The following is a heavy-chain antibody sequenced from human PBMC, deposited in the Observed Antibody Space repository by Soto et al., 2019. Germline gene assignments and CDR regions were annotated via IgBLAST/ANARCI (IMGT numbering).Heavy chain of an antibody. D-gene: IGHD3-22*01. CDR3: ARDLRYYDSSGYSAGGLFDP. CDR2: IYYSGST. J-gene: IGHJ5*02. CDR1: GGSISSGGYY. V-gene: IGHV4-31*03. Sequence: QVQLQESGPGLVKPSQTLSLTCTVSGGSISSGGYYWSWIRQHPGKGLEWIGYIYYSGSTYYNPSLKSRVTISVDTSKNQFSLKLSSVTAAETAVYYCARDLRYYDSSGYSAGGLFDPWGQGTLVTVSS.